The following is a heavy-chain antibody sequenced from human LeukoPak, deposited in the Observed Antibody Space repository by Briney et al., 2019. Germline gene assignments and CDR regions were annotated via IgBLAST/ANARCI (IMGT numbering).Heavy chain of an antibody. J-gene: IGHJ4*02. V-gene: IGHV4-61*01. CDR1: GGSVNRGTFF. CDR3: ARSPSGYRFDS. Sequence: SETLSLTCAVSGGSVNRGTFFWTWIRQPPGKGLERIGYISNSGSTNYNPSLKSRVTISSDTSKTQFSLRLTSVTAADTAVYYCARSPSGYRFDSWGQGTLVTVS. D-gene: IGHD3-22*01. CDR2: ISNSGST.